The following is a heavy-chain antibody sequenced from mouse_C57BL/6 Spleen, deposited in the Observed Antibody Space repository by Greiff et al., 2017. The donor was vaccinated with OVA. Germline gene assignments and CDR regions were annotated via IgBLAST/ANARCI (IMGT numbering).Heavy chain of an antibody. V-gene: IGHV3-6*01. J-gene: IGHJ1*03. Sequence: VQLKESGPGLVKPSQSLSLTCSVTGYSITSGYYWNWIRQFPGNKLEWMGYISYDGSNNYNPSLKNRISITRDTSKNQFFLKLNSVTTEDTATYYCARLARWYFDVWGTGTTVTVSS. CDR2: ISYDGSN. CDR1: GYSITSGYY. CDR3: ARLARWYFDV.